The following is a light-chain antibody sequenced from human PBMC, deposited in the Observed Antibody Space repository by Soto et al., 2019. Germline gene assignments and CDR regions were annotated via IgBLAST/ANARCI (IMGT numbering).Light chain of an antibody. CDR3: QQRSNWPPT. V-gene: IGKV3D-20*02. CDR2: GAS. Sequence: EIVLTQSPGTLSXSXXXXXTXSXCASQSVSGNFLAWYQVKPGQAPRLVVYGASTRASGFPDRFSGSGSGTDFTLTISRLEPEDFAVYYCQQRSNWPPTFGPGTKVDIK. J-gene: IGKJ3*01. CDR1: QSVSGNF.